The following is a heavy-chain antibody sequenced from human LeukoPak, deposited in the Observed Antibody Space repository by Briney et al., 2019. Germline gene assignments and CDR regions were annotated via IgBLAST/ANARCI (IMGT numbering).Heavy chain of an antibody. V-gene: IGHV3-30*02. Sequence: GGSLRLSCAASGFTFSSYGMHWVRQAPGKGLEWVAFIRYDGSNKYYADSVKGRFTISRDNSKNTLYLQMNSLRAEDTAVYYCAKQAVPAAITYFDYWGQGTLVTVSS. D-gene: IGHD2-2*02. CDR3: AKQAVPAAITYFDY. J-gene: IGHJ4*02. CDR2: IRYDGSNK. CDR1: GFTFSSYG.